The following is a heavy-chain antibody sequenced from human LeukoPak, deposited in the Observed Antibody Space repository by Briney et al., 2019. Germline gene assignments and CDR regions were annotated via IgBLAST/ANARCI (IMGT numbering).Heavy chain of an antibody. V-gene: IGHV3-15*01. J-gene: IGHJ4*02. CDR2: IKSKTDGETT. CDR3: TTDLGTYYHGSQRLIPIDY. D-gene: IGHD3-10*01. CDR1: GFTFTNAW. Sequence: GGSLRLSCVDSGFTFTNAWMSWVRQAPGKGLEWIGRIKSKTDGETTNYAEPVRGRFTISRDDSKSAVYLQMNSLKIEDTAAYYCTTDLGTYYHGSQRLIPIDYWGQGTLVTVSS.